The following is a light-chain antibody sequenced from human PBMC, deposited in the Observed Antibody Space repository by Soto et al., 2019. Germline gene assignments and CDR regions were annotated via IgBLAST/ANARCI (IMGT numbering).Light chain of an antibody. CDR3: QSYDNSLRVL. CDR1: RSNIGSGFD. CDR2: GNN. J-gene: IGLJ2*01. V-gene: IGLV1-40*01. Sequence: QSVLTQPPSGSGAPGPSVTIPCTGSRSNIGSGFDVHWYQQVPGTAPKLLIFGNNNRPSGVPDRFSGSKSGSSASLAIDGLQAEDEDDYFCQSYDNSLRVLFGGGTKLAVL.